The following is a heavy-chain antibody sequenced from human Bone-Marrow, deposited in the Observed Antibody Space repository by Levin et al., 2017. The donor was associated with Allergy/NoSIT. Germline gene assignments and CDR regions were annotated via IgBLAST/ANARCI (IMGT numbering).Heavy chain of an antibody. CDR3: ARHTAGAFDI. CDR2: IYPGDSET. D-gene: IGHD5-18*01. J-gene: IGHJ3*02. CDR1: GFHLTNYW. V-gene: IGHV5-51*01. Sequence: PGGSLRLSCKGSGFHLTNYWIGWVRQMPGKGLEWMGIIYPGDSETRYSPSFEGQVTVSADKSLDTAYLQWSSLKASDTAIYYCARHTAGAFDIWGQGTVVTVSS.